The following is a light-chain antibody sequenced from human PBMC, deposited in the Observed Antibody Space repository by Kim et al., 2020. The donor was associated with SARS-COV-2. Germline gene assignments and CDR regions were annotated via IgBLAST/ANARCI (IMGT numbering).Light chain of an antibody. CDR1: SRHSSYA. J-gene: IGLJ2*01. Sequence: ASVQLTCTLSSRHSSYAIAGHQQQPEQGPRYLMKLNCDGSHSKGDGIPLRFSGSSSWSERYLTISRLQSEDEADYYCQTWGTGIRVFGGGTKLTVL. CDR2: LNCDGSH. CDR3: QTWGTGIRV. V-gene: IGLV4-69*01.